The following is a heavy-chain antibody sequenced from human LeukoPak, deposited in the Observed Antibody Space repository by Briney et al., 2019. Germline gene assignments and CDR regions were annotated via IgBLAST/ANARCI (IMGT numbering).Heavy chain of an antibody. D-gene: IGHD4-17*01. CDR1: GFTFTTYT. J-gene: IGHJ4*02. V-gene: IGHV3-21*01. Sequence: KTGGSLRLSCAASGFTFTTYTINWVRQAPGKGLEWVSSFNSSGDYISYADSVKGRFTISRDNDKNSLYLQMNNLEAEDTAVYYCARGRYGDYAFDYWGQGTLLTVSS. CDR3: ARGRYGDYAFDY. CDR2: FNSSGDYI.